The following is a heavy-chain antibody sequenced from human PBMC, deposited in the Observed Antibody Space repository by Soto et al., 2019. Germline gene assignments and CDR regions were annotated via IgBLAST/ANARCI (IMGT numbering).Heavy chain of an antibody. D-gene: IGHD3-22*01. CDR3: ARLRDYYHTSGYPQGFYFDY. J-gene: IGHJ4*02. CDR1: GGSINSASFH. V-gene: IGHV4-31*03. Sequence: QVQLQESGPGLVNPSQTLALTCSVSGGSINSASFHWSWVRQRPGKGLEWIGHIFHSGSAYYNAFLKTRFSISVDTTKNQFSLRLNSVTAADTAVYYCARLRDYYHTSGYPQGFYFDYWGQGTLVTVSS. CDR2: IFHSGSA.